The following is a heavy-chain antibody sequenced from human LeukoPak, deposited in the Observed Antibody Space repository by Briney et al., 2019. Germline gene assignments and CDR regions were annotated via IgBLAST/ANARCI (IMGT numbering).Heavy chain of an antibody. CDR2: IYHSGST. J-gene: IGHJ3*02. CDR3: ARSYCSGGSCYPHDAFDI. D-gene: IGHD2-15*01. Sequence: AETLSLTCAVSGYSISSDYYWGWLRQPPGKGLEWIGSIYHSGSTYYNPSLKSRVTISVDTSKNQFSLKLSSVTAADTAVYYCARSYCSGGSCYPHDAFDIWGQGKMVTVSS. V-gene: IGHV4-38-2*01. CDR1: GYSISSDYY.